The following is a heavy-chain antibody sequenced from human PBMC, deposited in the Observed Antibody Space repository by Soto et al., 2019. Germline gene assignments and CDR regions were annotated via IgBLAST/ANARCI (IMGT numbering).Heavy chain of an antibody. CDR3: ARDRPGGSYHFDY. J-gene: IGHJ4*02. V-gene: IGHV4-30-4*01. Sequence: QVQLQESGPGLVKPSPTLSLTCTVSGGSISSGDYYWSWIRQPTGKGLEWIGYIYYSGSTYYTPSLKSRVTISVDTSKNQFSLKLSAVTAADAAVYYCARDRPGGSYHFDYWGQGTLVTVSS. CDR1: GGSISSGDYY. D-gene: IGHD1-26*01. CDR2: IYYSGST.